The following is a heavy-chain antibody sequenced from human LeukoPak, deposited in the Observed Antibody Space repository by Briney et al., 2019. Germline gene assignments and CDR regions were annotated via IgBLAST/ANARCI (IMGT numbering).Heavy chain of an antibody. J-gene: IGHJ6*02. D-gene: IGHD2-2*01. CDR2: IYQSGST. CDR1: GGPISSYY. Sequence: SETLSLTCTVSGGPISSYYWSWIRQPPGKGLEWIGYIYQSGSTYYNPSLKSRVTISVDRSKNQFSLKLSSVTAADTAMYYCARVPLLSGGYYYYGMDVWGQGTTVTVSS. V-gene: IGHV4-59*12. CDR3: ARVPLLSGGYYYYGMDV.